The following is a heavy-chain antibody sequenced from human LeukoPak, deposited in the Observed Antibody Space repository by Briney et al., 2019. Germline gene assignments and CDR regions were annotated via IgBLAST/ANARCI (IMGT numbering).Heavy chain of an antibody. CDR1: GFTFNRYW. J-gene: IGHJ5*02. CDR2: IKQDGSEK. CDR3: ARESGEFGLGYQLDP. D-gene: IGHD2-2*01. V-gene: IGHV3-7*03. Sequence: GGSLRLSCAASGFTFNRYWMSWVRQAPGEGLEWVANIKQDGSEKYYVDSVKGRFTISRDNAKNSLYLQMNSLRAEDTAVYYCARESGEFGLGYQLDPWGQGTLVSVSS.